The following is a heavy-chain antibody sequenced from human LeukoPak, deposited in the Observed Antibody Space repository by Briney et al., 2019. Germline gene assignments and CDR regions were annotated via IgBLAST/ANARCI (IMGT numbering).Heavy chain of an antibody. Sequence: PGGSLRLSCAASGFTFSSYWMSWVRQAPGKGLEWVANIKQDGSEKYYVDSVEGRFTISRDNAKNSLYLQMNSLRAEDTAVYYCARDRGRFGELSPFDYWGQGTLVTVSS. D-gene: IGHD3-10*01. CDR3: ARDRGRFGELSPFDY. CDR1: GFTFSSYW. CDR2: IKQDGSEK. J-gene: IGHJ4*02. V-gene: IGHV3-7*01.